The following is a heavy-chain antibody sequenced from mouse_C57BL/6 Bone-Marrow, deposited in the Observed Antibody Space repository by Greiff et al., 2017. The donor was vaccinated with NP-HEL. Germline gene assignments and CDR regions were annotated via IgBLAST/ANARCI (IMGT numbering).Heavy chain of an antibody. V-gene: IGHV1-55*01. CDR3: ARGGNCFYAMDY. D-gene: IGHD2-1*01. CDR1: GYTFTSYW. J-gene: IGHJ4*01. Sequence: QVQLHQPGAELVKPGASVKMSCKASGYTFTSYWITWVKQRPGQGLEWIGDIYPGSGSTNYNEKFKSKATLTVDTSSSTAYMQLSSLTSEDSAVYYGARGGNCFYAMDYWGQGTSVTVSS. CDR2: IYPGSGST.